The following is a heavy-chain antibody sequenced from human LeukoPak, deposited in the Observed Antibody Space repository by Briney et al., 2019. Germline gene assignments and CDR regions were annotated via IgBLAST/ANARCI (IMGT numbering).Heavy chain of an antibody. D-gene: IGHD1-26*01. CDR2: INRDGSTK. J-gene: IGHJ4*02. Sequence: GGSLRLSCAASGFTFSNSWMAWVRQAPGKGLQWVANINRDGSTKHYADSLKGRFTISRDNPENSLYLQMNNLRADDTAVYYCTRDTEGSLDYWGQGILVTVAS. CDR1: GFTFSNSW. CDR3: TRDTEGSLDY. V-gene: IGHV3-7*01.